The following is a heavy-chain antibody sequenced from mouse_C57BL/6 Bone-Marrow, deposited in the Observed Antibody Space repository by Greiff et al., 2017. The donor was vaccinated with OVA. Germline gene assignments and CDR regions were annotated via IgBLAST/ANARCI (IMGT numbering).Heavy chain of an antibody. CDR1: GYTFTSYW. Sequence: QVQLQQPGTELVKPGASVKLSCKASGYTFTSYWMHWVKQRPGQGLEWIGNINPSNGGTNYNEKFKSKATLTVDKSSSTAYMQLSSLTSEDAAVYYGARVYYDYDGVYFDYWGQGTTLTVSS. D-gene: IGHD2-4*01. CDR3: ARVYYDYDGVYFDY. V-gene: IGHV1-53*01. J-gene: IGHJ2*01. CDR2: INPSNGGT.